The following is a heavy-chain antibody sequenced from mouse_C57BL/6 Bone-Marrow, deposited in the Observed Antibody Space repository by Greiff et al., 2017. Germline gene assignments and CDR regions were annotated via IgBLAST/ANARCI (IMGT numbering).Heavy chain of an antibody. Sequence: EVQGVESGGGLVQPGGSLKLSCAASGFTFSSYTMSWVRQTPEKRLQWVAAISGGGGNTYYLASVKGRFTISSDNDKIILYLQMSRLRSDDTALYYCSRQVTTVLATKYFDVWGTGTTVTVSS. V-gene: IGHV5-9*01. D-gene: IGHD1-1*01. CDR2: ISGGGGNT. CDR1: GFTFSSYT. J-gene: IGHJ1*03. CDR3: SRQVTTVLATKYFDV.